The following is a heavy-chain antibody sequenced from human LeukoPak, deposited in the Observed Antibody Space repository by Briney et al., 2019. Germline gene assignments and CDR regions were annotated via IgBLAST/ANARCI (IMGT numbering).Heavy chain of an antibody. CDR1: GFTFSSYS. D-gene: IGHD6-19*01. Sequence: KAGGSLRLSCAASGFTFSSYSMNWVRQAPGKGLEWVSSISSSSSYIYYADSVKGRFTISRDNAKNSLYLQMNSLRAEDTAVYYCARAWEEPAVAVVWGIDYWGQGTLVTVSS. V-gene: IGHV3-21*01. J-gene: IGHJ4*02. CDR2: ISSSSSYI. CDR3: ARAWEEPAVAVVWGIDY.